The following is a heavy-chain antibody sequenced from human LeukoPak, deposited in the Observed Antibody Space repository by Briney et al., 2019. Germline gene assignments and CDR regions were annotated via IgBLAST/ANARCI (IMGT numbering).Heavy chain of an antibody. CDR2: INGDGSST. Sequence: PGGSLRLSCAASGFTLSYYWMHWVRQGPGKGLVRVSTINGDGSSTNYADSVKGRFTISRDNAKNTLYLEMNSLRVEDTAVYYCARDPRNKGFDPWGQGTLVTVSS. D-gene: IGHD1/OR15-1a*01. CDR1: GFTLSYYW. J-gene: IGHJ5*02. V-gene: IGHV3-74*01. CDR3: ARDPRNKGFDP.